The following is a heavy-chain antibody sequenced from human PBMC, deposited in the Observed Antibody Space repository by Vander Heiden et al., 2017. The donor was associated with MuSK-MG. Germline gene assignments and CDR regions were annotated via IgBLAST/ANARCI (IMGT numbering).Heavy chain of an antibody. CDR3: AHRLLRRSGGQEFDY. Sequence: QITLKESGPTLVKPTQTLPLTCTFSGFSLSTSQVGVAWLRQPPGKALEWLAMIFWNDDKRYSPSLKSRLTITKDTSKNQVVLTMTDMDPVDTATYYCAHRLLRRSGGQEFDYWGQGTLVTVSS. CDR1: GFSLSTSQVG. V-gene: IGHV2-5*01. D-gene: IGHD2-8*02. J-gene: IGHJ4*02. CDR2: IFWNDDK.